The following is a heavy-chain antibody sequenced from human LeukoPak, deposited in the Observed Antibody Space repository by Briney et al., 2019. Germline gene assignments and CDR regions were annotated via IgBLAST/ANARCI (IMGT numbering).Heavy chain of an antibody. V-gene: IGHV3-23*01. Sequence: PGGSLRLSCAASGFTFIRNAISWVRQAPGKGLEWVSTSGGSGDKTFYADSVKGRFTISRDNSKNMVHLQMNSLTGEDTALYYCVRRGDASSGWGDHDFWGQGALVTVSS. J-gene: IGHJ4*02. CDR2: SGGSGDKT. D-gene: IGHD6-19*01. CDR1: GFTFIRNA. CDR3: VRRGDASSGWGDHDF.